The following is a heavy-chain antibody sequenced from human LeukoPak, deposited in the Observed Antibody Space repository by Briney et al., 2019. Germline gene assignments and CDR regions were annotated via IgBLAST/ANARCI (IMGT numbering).Heavy chain of an antibody. Sequence: SETLSLTCTVSGYSINSGYHWGWIRLPPGKGLEWIGTTYHSGSTYYNPSLNSRVTISVDTSKNRFSLKLSSVTAADTAVYYCARGIAAAGDFDYWGQGTLVTVSS. CDR2: TYHSGST. J-gene: IGHJ4*02. CDR1: GYSINSGYH. CDR3: ARGIAAAGDFDY. D-gene: IGHD6-13*01. V-gene: IGHV4-38-2*02.